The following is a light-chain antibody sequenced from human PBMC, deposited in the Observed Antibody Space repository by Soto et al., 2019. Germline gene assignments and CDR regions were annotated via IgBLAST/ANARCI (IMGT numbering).Light chain of an antibody. CDR3: QSYDSSSNWV. CDR1: SSNIGAGYD. CDR2: GNS. Sequence: QSVLTQPPSVSGAPGQRVTIFCTGSSSNIGAGYDVHWYQQLPGTAPKLLVYGNSNRPSWVPDRFSGSKSCTSASLAITGLQAEDEADYYCQSYDSSSNWVFGGGTKLTVL. V-gene: IGLV1-40*01. J-gene: IGLJ3*02.